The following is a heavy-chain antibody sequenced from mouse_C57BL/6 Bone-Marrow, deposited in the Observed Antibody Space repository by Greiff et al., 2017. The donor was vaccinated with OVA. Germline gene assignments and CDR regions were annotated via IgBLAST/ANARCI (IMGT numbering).Heavy chain of an antibody. Sequence: EVQLQQSGPGLVKPSPSLSLSCSVTGYSITSGYYWNWIRQFPGNILEWMGYIRYDGSTNYNPSLKNRVSITRDTSKNQFFLKLNSVTTEDTATYYCASLLHGAMDYGGQGTSVTVSS. CDR3: ASLLHGAMDY. CDR1: GYSITSGYY. V-gene: IGHV3-6*01. CDR2: IRYDGST. J-gene: IGHJ4*01.